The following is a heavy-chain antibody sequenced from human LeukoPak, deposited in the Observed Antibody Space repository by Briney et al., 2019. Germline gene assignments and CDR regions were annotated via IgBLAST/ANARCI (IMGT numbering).Heavy chain of an antibody. CDR2: INHSGST. J-gene: IGHJ4*02. CDR3: ARXVTNRGXNYDSSEXSPGAXGXXDY. V-gene: IGHV4-34*01. CDR1: GGSFSGYY. Sequence: SETLSLTCAVYGGSFSGYYWSWIRQPPGKGLEWIGEINHSGSTNYNPSLKSRVTISVDTSKNQFSLKLSSVTAADTAVYYCARXVTNRGXNYDSSEXSPGAXGXXDYWGQG. D-gene: IGHD3-22*01.